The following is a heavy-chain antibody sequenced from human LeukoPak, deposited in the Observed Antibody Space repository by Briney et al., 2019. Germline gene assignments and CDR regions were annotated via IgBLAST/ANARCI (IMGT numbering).Heavy chain of an antibody. Sequence: GGSLRLSCAASGFTFSSYGMHWVRQAPGKGLEWVAFIRYDGSNKYYADSVKGRFTISRDNSKNTLYLQMNSPRAEDTAVYYCAKNRILEWLLFPPPLDYWRQGTLVTVSS. CDR3: AKNRILEWLLFPPPLDY. J-gene: IGHJ4*02. CDR1: GFTFSSYG. CDR2: IRYDGSNK. V-gene: IGHV3-30*02. D-gene: IGHD3-3*01.